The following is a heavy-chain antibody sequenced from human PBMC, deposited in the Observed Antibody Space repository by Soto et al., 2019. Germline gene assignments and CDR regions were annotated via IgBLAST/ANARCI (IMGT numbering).Heavy chain of an antibody. CDR2: LYTRGTT. CDR3: AKGGTYYIDS. CDR1: GASISNFY. V-gene: IGHV4-4*07. Sequence: SETLSLTCSVSGASISNFYWSWIRQPAGKGLEWIGRLYTRGTTDYNPSLKSRVTMSIDTSKNRVSLSLTSVTAADTAVYYCAKGGTYYIDSWGQGIVVTVSS. D-gene: IGHD3-16*01. J-gene: IGHJ4*02.